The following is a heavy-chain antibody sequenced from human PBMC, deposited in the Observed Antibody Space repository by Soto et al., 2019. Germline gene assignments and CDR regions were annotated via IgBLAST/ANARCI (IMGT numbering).Heavy chain of an antibody. Sequence: QVQLVQSGAEVKKPGSSVKVSCKASGGTFNNYIINWVRQAPGQGLEWMGRIIPILGTAHNAQKFQGRVTITADTSTTIAYMELSSLSSEDAAVYYCARVGSASDAFDIWGQGTMVTVSS. J-gene: IGHJ3*02. CDR1: GGTFNNYI. V-gene: IGHV1-69*08. CDR2: IIPILGTA. D-gene: IGHD3-16*01. CDR3: ARVGSASDAFDI.